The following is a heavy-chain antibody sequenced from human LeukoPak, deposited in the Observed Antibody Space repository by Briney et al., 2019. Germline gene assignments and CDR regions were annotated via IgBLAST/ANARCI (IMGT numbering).Heavy chain of an antibody. CDR3: AGPNITSYYDSRGYDAFDV. V-gene: IGHV5-51*01. D-gene: IGHD3-22*01. Sequence: GESLKISCNGSGYRFNAYWIAWVLQMPGKSLEGMGIVYPDDSDTRYSPSFQDEVTISADQSVRTAYLQWSSLKASDTGMYYCAGPNITSYYDSRGYDAFDVWGQGTMVTVSS. CDR1: GYRFNAYW. CDR2: VYPDDSDT. J-gene: IGHJ3*01.